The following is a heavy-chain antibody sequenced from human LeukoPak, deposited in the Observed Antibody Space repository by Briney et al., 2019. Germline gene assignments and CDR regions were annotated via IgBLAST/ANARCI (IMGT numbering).Heavy chain of an antibody. CDR2: INQDGSGK. D-gene: IGHD1-1*01. CDR1: GFTSSRYW. V-gene: IGHV3-7*04. Sequence: GGSLRLSCADSGFTSSRYWMSWVRQAPGRGLEWVANINQDGSGKHYVDSVKGRFTISSDNAKNSLYLQMNSLRAEDTAVYYCARVQTGTTNWFDPWGQGTLVTVSS. J-gene: IGHJ5*02. CDR3: ARVQTGTTNWFDP.